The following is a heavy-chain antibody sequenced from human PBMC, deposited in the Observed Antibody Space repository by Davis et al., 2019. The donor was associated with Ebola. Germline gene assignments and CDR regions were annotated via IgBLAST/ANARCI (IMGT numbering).Heavy chain of an antibody. CDR1: GFTFSGFW. Sequence: PGESLRLSCAASGFTFSGFWMSWVRQAPGKGLEWVANIKQDGSEKYYVNSVKGRFIISRDNAKNSLYLQMNSLRAEDTAVYYCARRSSQALDWGQGTLVTVSS. V-gene: IGHV3-7*01. D-gene: IGHD6-6*01. J-gene: IGHJ4*02. CDR2: IKQDGSEK. CDR3: ARRSSQALD.